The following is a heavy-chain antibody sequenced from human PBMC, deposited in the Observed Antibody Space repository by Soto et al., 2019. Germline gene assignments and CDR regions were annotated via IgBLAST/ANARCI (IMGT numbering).Heavy chain of an antibody. D-gene: IGHD2-8*01. Sequence: SETLSLTCTVSGGSISSYYWSWIRQPPGKGLEWIGYIYYSGSTNYNPSLKSRVTISVDTSKNQFSLKLSSVTAADTAVYYCASSDCTNGVCEDYYYYYMDVWGKGTTVTVSS. V-gene: IGHV4-59*01. J-gene: IGHJ6*03. CDR2: IYYSGST. CDR1: GGSISSYY. CDR3: ASSDCTNGVCEDYYYYYMDV.